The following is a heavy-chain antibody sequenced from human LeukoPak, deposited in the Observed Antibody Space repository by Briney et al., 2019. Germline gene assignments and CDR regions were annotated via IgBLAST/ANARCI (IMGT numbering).Heavy chain of an antibody. CDR1: GFTFDDYG. J-gene: IGHJ4*02. D-gene: IGHD2-2*01. V-gene: IGHV3-20*04. CDR3: ARLGTRYCTSTSCHSQFDF. CDR2: INWNGGST. Sequence: RTGGSLRLSCAASGFTFDDYGMSWVRQAPGKGLEWVSGINWNGGSTGYADSVKGRFTISRDNAKNSLNLQMNSLRAEDTALYYCARLGTRYCTSTSCHSQFDFWGQGTLVTVSS.